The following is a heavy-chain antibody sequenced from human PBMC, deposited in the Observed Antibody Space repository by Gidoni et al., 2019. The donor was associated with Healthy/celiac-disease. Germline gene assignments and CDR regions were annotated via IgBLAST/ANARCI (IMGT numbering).Heavy chain of an antibody. Sequence: QVQLVESGGGVVQPGRSLRLSCAASGFTFSSYAMHWVRPAPGKGLGLVAVISYDGSNKYYSDSVKGRFTISRDNSKNTLYLQMNSLRAEDTAGYYCAREQPDIVVVVAYYYYGMDVWGQGTTVTVSS. CDR1: GFTFSSYA. D-gene: IGHD2-15*01. CDR2: ISYDGSNK. CDR3: AREQPDIVVVVAYYYYGMDV. V-gene: IGHV3-30-3*01. J-gene: IGHJ6*02.